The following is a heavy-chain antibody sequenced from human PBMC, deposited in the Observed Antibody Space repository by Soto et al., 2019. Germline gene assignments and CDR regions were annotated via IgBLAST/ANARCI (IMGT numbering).Heavy chain of an antibody. J-gene: IGHJ4*01. V-gene: IGHV3-30*18. D-gene: IGHD3-10*01. CDR1: GFTFSSYG. Sequence: GGSLRLSCAASGFTFSSYGMHWVRQAPGKGLEWVAVISYDGSNKYYADSVKGRFTISRDNSKNTLYLQMNSLRAEDTAVYYRAKDYYYGSGSYYTQPGPLNFDYWGHGTLVPVSS. CDR2: ISYDGSNK. CDR3: AKDYYYGSGSYYTQPGPLNFDY.